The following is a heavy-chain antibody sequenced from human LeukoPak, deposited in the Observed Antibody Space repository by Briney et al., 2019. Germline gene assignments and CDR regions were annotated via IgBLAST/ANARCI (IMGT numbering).Heavy chain of an antibody. CDR1: GYTFTSYY. CDR2: INPSGGST. V-gene: IGHV1-46*01. J-gene: IGHJ4*02. Sequence: GASVKVSCKASGYTFTSYYMHWVRQAPGQGLEWMGIINPSGGSTSYAQKFQGRVTMTRDTSTSTVYMELSSPRSEDTAVYYCARDLYDSSGYYLPLRYWGQGTLVTVSS. CDR3: ARDLYDSSGYYLPLRY. D-gene: IGHD3-22*01.